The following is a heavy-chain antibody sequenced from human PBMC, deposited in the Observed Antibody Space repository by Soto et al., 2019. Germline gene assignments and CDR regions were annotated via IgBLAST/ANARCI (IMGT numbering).Heavy chain of an antibody. J-gene: IGHJ5*02. Sequence: SETLSLTCTVSGDSVSNNNFYWAWFRQPPRKGLEWIGTSHNSGSTSYSPSLKSRVTISVDTSMNQFSLRLTSVTAADTGVYYCARGDNSGWNDFDPWGQGTLVTVSS. D-gene: IGHD6-19*01. CDR2: SHNSGST. CDR3: ARGDNSGWNDFDP. V-gene: IGHV4-39*01. CDR1: GDSVSNNNFY.